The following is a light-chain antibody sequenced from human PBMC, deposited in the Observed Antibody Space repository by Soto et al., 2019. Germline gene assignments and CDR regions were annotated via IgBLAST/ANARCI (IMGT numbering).Light chain of an antibody. V-gene: IGLV2-14*01. Sequence: QSALTQPASVSGSPGQSITISCTGTSSDVGGYNYVSWYQQHPGKAPKLMIYDVSKRPSGVSNRFSGSKSGNTASLTISGLQAADEADYYCSSYTSSGTLFYVFGTGTKVTVL. CDR2: DVS. CDR1: SSDVGGYNY. CDR3: SSYTSSGTLFYV. J-gene: IGLJ1*01.